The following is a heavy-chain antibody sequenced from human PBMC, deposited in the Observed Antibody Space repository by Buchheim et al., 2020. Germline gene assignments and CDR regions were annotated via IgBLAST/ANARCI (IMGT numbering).Heavy chain of an antibody. J-gene: IGHJ4*02. CDR1: GGSFSGYY. CDR3: ARGRRGYSYGYAPLPDY. V-gene: IGHV4-34*01. CDR2: INHSGST. D-gene: IGHD5-18*01. Sequence: QVQLQQWGAGLLKPSETLSLTCAVYGGSFSGYYWSWIRQPPGKGLEWIGEINHSGSTNYNPSLKSRVTISVDTSKNQFSLKLSSVTAADTAVYYCARGRRGYSYGYAPLPDYWGQGTL.